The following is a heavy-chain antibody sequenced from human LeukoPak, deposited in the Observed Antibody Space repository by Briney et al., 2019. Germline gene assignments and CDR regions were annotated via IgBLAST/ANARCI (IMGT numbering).Heavy chain of an antibody. CDR3: AGAGMGHDYGDFVIDY. Sequence: GGSLRLSCAASGFTFSSYAMHWVRQAPGKGLEWVAVISYDGSNKYYADSVKGRFTISRDNSKNTLYLQMNSLRAEDTAVYYCAGAGMGHDYGDFVIDYWGQGTLVTVSS. J-gene: IGHJ4*02. CDR1: GFTFSSYA. CDR2: ISYDGSNK. V-gene: IGHV3-30-3*01. D-gene: IGHD4-17*01.